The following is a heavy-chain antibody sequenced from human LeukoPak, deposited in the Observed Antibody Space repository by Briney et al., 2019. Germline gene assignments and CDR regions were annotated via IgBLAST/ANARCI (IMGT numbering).Heavy chain of an antibody. Sequence: SETLSLTCAVYGGSFSGYYWSWIRQPPGKGLEWIGEINHSGSTNYNPSLKSRVTISVDTSKNQFSLKLSSVTAADTAVYYCARGTSSWYIYYYYYMDVWGKGTTVTVSS. CDR2: INHSGST. CDR1: GGSFSGYY. D-gene: IGHD6-13*01. V-gene: IGHV4-34*01. CDR3: ARGTSSWYIYYYYYMDV. J-gene: IGHJ6*03.